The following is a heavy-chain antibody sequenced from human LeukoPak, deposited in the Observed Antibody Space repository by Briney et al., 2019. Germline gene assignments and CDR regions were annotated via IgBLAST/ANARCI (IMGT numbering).Heavy chain of an antibody. V-gene: IGHV3-21*01. CDR1: GFTFRSYS. J-gene: IGHJ3*01. Sequence: GGSLRLSCAASGFTFRSYSMNWVRQAPGKGLEWVSSISSSSSYIYYADSVKGRFTISRDNAKNSLYLQMNSLRAEDTAVYYCARWVVSGIRGAFDVWGQGTMVPVS. D-gene: IGHD2-21*01. CDR3: ARWVVSGIRGAFDV. CDR2: ISSSSSYI.